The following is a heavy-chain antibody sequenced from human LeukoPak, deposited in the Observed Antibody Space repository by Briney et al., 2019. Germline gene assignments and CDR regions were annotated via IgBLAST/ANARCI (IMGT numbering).Heavy chain of an antibody. CDR1: GFTFSSYN. J-gene: IGHJ4*02. CDR3: ARDLSYDTSRSQSY. V-gene: IGHV3-21*01. Sequence: RGSLRLSCAASGFTFSSYNMNWVRQAPGKGLEWVSSISSSSSYIYYEDSVKGRFTISRDNAKNSLYLQMNSLRAEDTAVYYCARDLSYDTSRSQSYWGQGTVVTVSS. CDR2: ISSSSSYI. D-gene: IGHD3-22*01.